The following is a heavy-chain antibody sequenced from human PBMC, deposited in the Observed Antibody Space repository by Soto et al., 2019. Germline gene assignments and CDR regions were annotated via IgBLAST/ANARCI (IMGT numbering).Heavy chain of an antibody. CDR3: ARIAVAGPFDY. D-gene: IGHD6-19*01. CDR2: IYSCGST. J-gene: IGHJ4*02. CDR1: GFTVSSNY. V-gene: IGHV3-66*03. Sequence: PGGSLRLSCAASGFTVSSNYMSWVRQAPGKGLEWVSVIYSCGSTYYADSVKGRFTISRDNSKNTLYLQMNSLRAEDTAVYYCARIAVAGPFDYWGQGTLVTVSS.